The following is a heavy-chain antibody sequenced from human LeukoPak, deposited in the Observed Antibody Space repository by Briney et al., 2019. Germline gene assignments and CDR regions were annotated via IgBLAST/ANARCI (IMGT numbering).Heavy chain of an antibody. Sequence: GGSLRLSCAASGFTFSSYSMNWVRQAPGKGLEWVSSISSSSSYIYYADSVKGRFTISRDNAKNSLYLQMNSLRAEDTAVYYCARAITIFGVVIREVDYWGQGTPVTVSS. D-gene: IGHD3-3*01. CDR2: ISSSSSYI. J-gene: IGHJ4*02. CDR3: ARAITIFGVVIREVDY. V-gene: IGHV3-21*01. CDR1: GFTFSSYS.